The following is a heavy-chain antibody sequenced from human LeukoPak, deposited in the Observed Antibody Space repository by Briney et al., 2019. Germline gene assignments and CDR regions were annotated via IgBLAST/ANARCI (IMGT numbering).Heavy chain of an antibody. CDR1: GFTFSSYA. CDR3: AKASRGTATIRSDAFDI. D-gene: IGHD1-1*01. V-gene: IGHV3-23*01. J-gene: IGHJ3*02. CDR2: ISGSGGST. Sequence: GGSLRLSCAASGFTFSSYAMSWVRQAPGKGLEWVSAISGSGGSTYYADSVKGRFTISRDNSKDTLYLQMNSLRAEDTAVYYCAKASRGTATIRSDAFDIWGQGTMVTVSS.